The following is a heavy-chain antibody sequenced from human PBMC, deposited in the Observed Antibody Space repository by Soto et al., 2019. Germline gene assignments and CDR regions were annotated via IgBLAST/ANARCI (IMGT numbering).Heavy chain of an antibody. J-gene: IGHJ6*03. CDR3: AKSALTGASYDFDYYYRDV. V-gene: IGHV3-23*01. D-gene: IGHD3-3*01. Sequence: EVQLLESGGGLVQPGGSLRLSCAASGVTFSSYAMSWVRQAPGKGLEWVSAISGSGGSTYYADSVKGRFTISRDNSKNSLYLQMNSLRGEDTAVYYCAKSALTGASYDFDYYYRDVCGKGTTVTVSS. CDR2: ISGSGGST. CDR1: GVTFSSYA.